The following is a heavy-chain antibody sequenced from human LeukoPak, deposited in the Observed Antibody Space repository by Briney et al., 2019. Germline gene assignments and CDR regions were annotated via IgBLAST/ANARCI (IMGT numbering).Heavy chain of an antibody. V-gene: IGHV4-31*03. CDR1: GGSISSGGYY. Sequence: SQTLSLTCTVSGGSISSGGYYRSWIRQHPGKGLEWIGYIYYSGSTYYNPSLKSRVTISVDTSKNQFSLKLSSVTAADTAVYYCARGGNYDILTGYLVPFDYWGQGTLVTVSS. CDR3: ARGGNYDILTGYLVPFDY. D-gene: IGHD3-9*01. CDR2: IYYSGST. J-gene: IGHJ4*02.